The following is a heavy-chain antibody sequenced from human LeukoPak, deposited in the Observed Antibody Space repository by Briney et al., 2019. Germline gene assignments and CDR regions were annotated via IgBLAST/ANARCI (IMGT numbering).Heavy chain of an antibody. J-gene: IGHJ6*03. CDR1: GFTFSSYS. D-gene: IGHD3-16*01. CDR3: ARRSEFGVLYYMDV. CDR2: ISGSSGTI. Sequence: PGGSLRLSCAASGFTFSSYSMNWVRHAPGQGLERVSYISGSSGTIYYADSVKGRFTISRDNVKNSLYLQMNSLRAEDTAVYYCARRSEFGVLYYMDVWGKGTTVTVSS. V-gene: IGHV3-48*01.